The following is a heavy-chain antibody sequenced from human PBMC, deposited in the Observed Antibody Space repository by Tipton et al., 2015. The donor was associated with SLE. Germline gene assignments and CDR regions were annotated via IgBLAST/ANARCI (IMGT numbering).Heavy chain of an antibody. CDR1: GGSISSYY. D-gene: IGHD2-21*01. Sequence: TLSLTCTVSGGSISSYYWSWIRQPPGEGLEWIGYIYYSGSTNYNPSLKSRVAISVDTSKNQFSLKLSSVTAADTAVYYCARGLGGEGAFDIWGQGTMVTVSS. V-gene: IGHV4-59*01. CDR3: ARGLGGEGAFDI. J-gene: IGHJ3*02. CDR2: IYYSGST.